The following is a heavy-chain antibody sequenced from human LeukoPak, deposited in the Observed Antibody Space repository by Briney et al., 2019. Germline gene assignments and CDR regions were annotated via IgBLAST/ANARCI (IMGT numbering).Heavy chain of an antibody. CDR2: ITGSGGST. CDR3: ARDVES. V-gene: IGHV3-23*01. CDR1: GFTSTNYA. J-gene: IGHJ4*02. Sequence: PGGSLSLSCAVSGFTSTNYAISCVRQAPGKGLEWVSSITGSGGSTYYTDSVKGRFTISRDNSKNTLYLQMNSLRAEDTAVYYCARDVESWGQGTRVTVPS. D-gene: IGHD5-24*01.